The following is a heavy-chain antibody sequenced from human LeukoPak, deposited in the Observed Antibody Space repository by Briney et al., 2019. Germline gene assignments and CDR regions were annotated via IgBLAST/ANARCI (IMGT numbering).Heavy chain of an antibody. CDR1: GFTFSNAW. Sequence: GGSLRLSCAASGFTFSNAWMSWVRQAPGKGLEWVGRIKSKTDGGTTDYAAPVKGRFTISRDDSKNTLYLQMNSLKTEDTAVYYCTTYYDILTGYWNYWGQGTLVTVSS. CDR2: IKSKTDGGTT. D-gene: IGHD3-9*01. V-gene: IGHV3-15*01. CDR3: TTYYDILTGYWNY. J-gene: IGHJ4*02.